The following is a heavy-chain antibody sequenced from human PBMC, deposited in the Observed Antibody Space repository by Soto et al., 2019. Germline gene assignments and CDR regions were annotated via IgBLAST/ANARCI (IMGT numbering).Heavy chain of an antibody. D-gene: IGHD5-12*01. CDR2: IYYSGST. V-gene: IGHV4-31*03. J-gene: IGHJ4*02. CDR3: ARIVATAADY. Sequence: SETLSVTCTVSGGSISSGGYYWSWIRQHPGKGLEWIGYIYYSGSTYYNPSLKSRVTISVDTSKNQFSLKLSSVTAADTAVYYCARIVATAADYWGQGTLVTVSS. CDR1: GGSISSGGYY.